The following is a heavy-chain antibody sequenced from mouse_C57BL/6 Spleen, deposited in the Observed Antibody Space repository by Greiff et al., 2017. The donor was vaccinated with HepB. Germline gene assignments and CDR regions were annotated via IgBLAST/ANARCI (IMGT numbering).Heavy chain of an antibody. CDR1: GYTFTSYT. V-gene: IGHV1-4*01. Sequence: VQLQQSGAELARPGASVKMSCKASGYTFTSYTMHWVKQRPGQGLEWIGYINPSSGYTKYNQKFKDKATLTADKSSSTAYMQLSSLTSADSAVYYCARDAHWYFDVWGTGTTVTVSS. CDR3: ARDAHWYFDV. J-gene: IGHJ1*03. CDR2: INPSSGYT.